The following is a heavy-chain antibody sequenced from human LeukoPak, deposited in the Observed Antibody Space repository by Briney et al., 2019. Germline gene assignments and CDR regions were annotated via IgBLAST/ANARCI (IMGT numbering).Heavy chain of an antibody. Sequence: GGSLRLSCAASGFTFSRYWMSWVRQAPGKGLECVANIKQDGSEKYYVDSVKGRFTISRDNAKNSLYLQMNSLRAEDTAVYYCAREDGCSFRFTYYYYGMDVWGQGTTVTVSS. CDR2: IKQDGSEK. J-gene: IGHJ6*02. V-gene: IGHV3-7*01. CDR3: AREDGCSFRFTYYYYGMDV. CDR1: GFTFSRYW. D-gene: IGHD5-18*01.